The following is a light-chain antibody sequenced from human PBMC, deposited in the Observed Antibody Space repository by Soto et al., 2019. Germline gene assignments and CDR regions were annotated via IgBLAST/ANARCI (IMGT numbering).Light chain of an antibody. Sequence: EIVLTQSPGALSLSPGERAALSCRASQSVSNNYLAWYQQKPGQAPRLLIHGASSRAAGIPDRFSGSGSGTDFTLTISMLEPEDVAVYYCQQYSHFKKFGQGTRVEIK. CDR2: GAS. CDR3: QQYSHFKK. V-gene: IGKV3-20*01. J-gene: IGKJ1*01. CDR1: QSVSNNY.